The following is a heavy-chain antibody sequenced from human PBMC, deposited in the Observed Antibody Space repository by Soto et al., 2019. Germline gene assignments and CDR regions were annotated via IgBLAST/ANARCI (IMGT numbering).Heavy chain of an antibody. V-gene: IGHV3-72*01. Sequence: EVQLVESGGGLVQPGGSLRLSCAASGFIFSDHHMDWVRQAPGKGLEWVGRIRNKANSYTTDYVASVKGRFTISRDDSKNSLYLQRNSLKTEDTAVYYCARRITGAPPADGGDWGQGTLVTVSS. D-gene: IGHD1-20*01. CDR2: IRNKANSYTT. CDR3: ARRITGAPPADGGD. CDR1: GFIFSDHH. J-gene: IGHJ4*02.